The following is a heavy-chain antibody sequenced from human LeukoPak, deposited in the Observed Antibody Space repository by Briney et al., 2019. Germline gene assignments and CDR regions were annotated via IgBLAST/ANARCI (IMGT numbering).Heavy chain of an antibody. CDR3: AREGYYYDSSGYSHFDY. D-gene: IGHD3-22*01. CDR1: GFTVRSNY. Sequence: GGSLRLSCAASGFTVRSNYMSWVRQAPGKGLEWVSVIYSGGSTYYADSVKGRFTISRDNSKNTLYLQMNSLRAEDTAVYYCAREGYYYDSSGYSHFDYWGQGTLVTVSS. J-gene: IGHJ4*02. CDR2: IYSGGST. V-gene: IGHV3-66*01.